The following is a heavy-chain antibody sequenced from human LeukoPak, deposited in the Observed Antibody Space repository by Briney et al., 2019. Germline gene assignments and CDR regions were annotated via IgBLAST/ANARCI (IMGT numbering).Heavy chain of an antibody. J-gene: IGHJ4*02. CDR2: IYYSGST. CDR1: GGSISSYY. Sequence: PSETLSLTCTVSGGSISSYYWSWIRQPPGKGLEWIGYIYYSGSTNYNPSLKSRVTISVDTSKNQFSLKLSSVTAADTAVYYCARVAPLTVQGAIFDYWGQGTLVTVSS. D-gene: IGHD2-21*02. CDR3: ARVAPLTVQGAIFDY. V-gene: IGHV4-59*12.